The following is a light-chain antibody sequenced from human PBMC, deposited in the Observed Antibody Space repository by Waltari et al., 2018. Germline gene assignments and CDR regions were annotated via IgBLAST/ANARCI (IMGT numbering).Light chain of an antibody. CDR3: QAWDISTYVV. CDR1: KLGDKS. Sequence: SYELTQPPSVSVSPGQAATIPCSGAKLGDKSVCWYQQKPGQSPVLVIYQDSKRPPGIPERFSGSNSGNTATLTISGTQAMDEADYYCQAWDISTYVVFGKGTKLTVL. CDR2: QDS. J-gene: IGLJ2*01. V-gene: IGLV3-1*01.